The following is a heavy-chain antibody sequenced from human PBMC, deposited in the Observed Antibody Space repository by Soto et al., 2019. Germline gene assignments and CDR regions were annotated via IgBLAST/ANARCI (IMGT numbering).Heavy chain of an antibody. Sequence: QGQLVQSGPEAKKRGASVKVSCKACGCTFSRYGISWVRQAPGQGLEWMGWISGYNGDTKYAQKVQGRVTMTIDTSTYTAYMVLRSLTSDDTAIYYCAKNGQPPYYYYGMDVWGQGTTVTVSS. V-gene: IGHV1-18*01. CDR2: ISGYNGDT. D-gene: IGHD2-8*01. CDR3: AKNGQPPYYYYGMDV. J-gene: IGHJ6*02. CDR1: GCTFSRYG.